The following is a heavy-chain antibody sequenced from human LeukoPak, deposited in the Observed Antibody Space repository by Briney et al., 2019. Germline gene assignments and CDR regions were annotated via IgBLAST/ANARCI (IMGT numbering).Heavy chain of an antibody. Sequence: GASVKVSCKASGGTFSSYAISWVRQAPGQGLEWMGGIIPIFGTPNYAQKFQGRVTITADESTSTAYMELSSLRSEDTAVYYCARAARPYYYDSSGYYLNPFDYWGQGTLVTVSS. V-gene: IGHV1-69*13. D-gene: IGHD3-22*01. CDR1: GGTFSSYA. CDR2: IIPIFGTP. J-gene: IGHJ4*02. CDR3: ARAARPYYYDSSGYYLNPFDY.